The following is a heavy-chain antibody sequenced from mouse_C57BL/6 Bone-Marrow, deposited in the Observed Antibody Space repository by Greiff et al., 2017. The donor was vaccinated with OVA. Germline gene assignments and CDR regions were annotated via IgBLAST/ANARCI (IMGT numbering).Heavy chain of an antibody. D-gene: IGHD2-2*01. CDR3: TSMVTTRERDYYAMDY. J-gene: IGHJ4*01. V-gene: IGHV5-9-1*02. Sequence: EVMLVESGAGLVKPGGSLKLSCAASGFTFSSYAMSWVRQTPEKRLEWVAYISSGGDYIYYADTVKGRFTISRDNARNTLYLQMSSLKSEDTAMYYCTSMVTTRERDYYAMDYWGQGTSVTVSS. CDR2: ISSGGDYI. CDR1: GFTFSSYA.